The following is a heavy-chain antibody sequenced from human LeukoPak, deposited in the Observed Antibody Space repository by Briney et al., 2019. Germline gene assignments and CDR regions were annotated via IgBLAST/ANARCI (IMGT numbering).Heavy chain of an antibody. CDR2: ISSSGDTT. D-gene: IGHD3-3*01. CDR1: GYTLSSYA. V-gene: IGHV3-23*01. J-gene: IGHJ4*02. CDR3: AKAKDYDFWSGNDY. Sequence: GGSLRLSCVVSGYTLSSYAMNCVRQARGKGLECVSYISSSGDTTYHADSVRGRFTISRDNSKNTLHLKMKSLRAEDRAVYYCAKAKDYDFWSGNDYWGQGTLVTVSS.